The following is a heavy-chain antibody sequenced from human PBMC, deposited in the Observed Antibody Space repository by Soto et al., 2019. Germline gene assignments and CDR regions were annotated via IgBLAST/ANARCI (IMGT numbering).Heavy chain of an antibody. CDR3: ARVYSSGWDGVSDY. Sequence: ASVKVSCKASGYTFTSYDINWVRQATGQGLEWMGWMNPNSGNTGYAQKFQGRVTMTRNTSISTAYMELSSLRSEDTAVYYCARVYSSGWDGVSDYSGQGTLVTVSS. CDR2: MNPNSGNT. V-gene: IGHV1-8*01. CDR1: GYTFTSYD. J-gene: IGHJ4*02. D-gene: IGHD6-19*01.